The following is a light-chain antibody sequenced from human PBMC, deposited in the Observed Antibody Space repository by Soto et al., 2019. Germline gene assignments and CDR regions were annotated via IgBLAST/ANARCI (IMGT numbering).Light chain of an antibody. CDR1: QSITNRF. V-gene: IGKV3-20*01. CDR2: GAV. J-gene: IGKJ2*01. CDR3: QQYGSSYT. Sequence: EIVLAQSPATLSLSPGESATLSCRASQSITNRFLAWYQQKPGQAPRLLIYGAVTRATGIPDRFSASGSGTDFTLSISRLEPEDFAVYDCQQYGSSYTFGQGTKLEI.